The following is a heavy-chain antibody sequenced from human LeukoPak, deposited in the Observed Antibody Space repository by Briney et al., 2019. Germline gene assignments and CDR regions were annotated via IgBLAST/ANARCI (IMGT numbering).Heavy chain of an antibody. CDR2: LYIDGKT. CDR3: ARGVEPLAANTLAY. V-gene: IGHV3-53*01. J-gene: IGHJ4*02. CDR1: GFTVITND. Sequence: GGSLILSCAASGFTVITNDMTLVRQAPGKGLELVSVLYIDGKTKYADSLQGPFTISRDNSKTTLYLEMNSLSPDDTAVYYCARGVEPLAANTLAYWGQGTLVTVSS. D-gene: IGHD1-14*01.